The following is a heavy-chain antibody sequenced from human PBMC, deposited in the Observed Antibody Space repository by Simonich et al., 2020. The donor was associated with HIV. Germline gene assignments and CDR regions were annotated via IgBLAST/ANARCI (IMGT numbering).Heavy chain of an antibody. Sequence: QMHLQESVPGLVKPSVTLSLRCTFSGGSISSDYWGWIRQPPGKVLEWLGYVYYSWSTNYIPFLNSRGTIYVDTSKDQVSLKLSSVTAAATAVYYCARGRPPGFSNGWYHFDFWGQGTLVTVSP. CDR3: ARGRPPGFSNGWYHFDF. CDR1: GGSISSDY. V-gene: IGHV4-59*12. J-gene: IGHJ4*02. D-gene: IGHD6-19*01. CDR2: VYYSWST.